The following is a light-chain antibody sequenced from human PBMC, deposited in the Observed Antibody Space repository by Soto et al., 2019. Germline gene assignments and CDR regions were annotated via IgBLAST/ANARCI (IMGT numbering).Light chain of an antibody. CDR3: QHYNSYPWT. CDR2: HAS. Sequence: DIPMTQSPSTLSASIGDRVTITCRASQTINNWLAWYQQKPGKAPNLLIYHASNLETGVPSRFSGSAFGTEFTLTISSLQPADFATYYCQHYNSYPWTFGQGTKVEIK. V-gene: IGKV1-5*01. J-gene: IGKJ1*01. CDR1: QTINNW.